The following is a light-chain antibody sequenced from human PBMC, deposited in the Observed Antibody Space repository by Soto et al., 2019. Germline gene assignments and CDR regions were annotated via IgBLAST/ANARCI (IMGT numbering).Light chain of an antibody. Sequence: QSALTEPASVCGSLGQAITISCTGTSSDVGGYNYVSWYRQHPGRAPKLMIYDVSNRPSGVSNRFSGSKSGNTASLTISGLQAEDEADYYCSSYTRSSTYVFRPGTKVTVL. V-gene: IGLV2-14*01. CDR3: SSYTRSSTYV. J-gene: IGLJ1*01. CDR2: DVS. CDR1: SSDVGGYNY.